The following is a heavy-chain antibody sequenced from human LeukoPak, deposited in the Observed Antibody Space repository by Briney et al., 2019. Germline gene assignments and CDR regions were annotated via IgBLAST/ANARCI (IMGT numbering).Heavy chain of an antibody. CDR3: ARRHYYDSSGYYYGY. CDR2: IYPGVSDT. CDR1: GYSFTSYC. J-gene: IGHJ4*02. Sequence: GESLKISCKGSGYSFTSYCIGWVRQMPGKGLEWMGIIYPGVSDTSYSTSFQGQVTISADKSISTAYLQWSSLKASDTALYYCARRHYYDSSGYYYGYWGQGTLVTVSS. D-gene: IGHD3-22*01. V-gene: IGHV5-51*01.